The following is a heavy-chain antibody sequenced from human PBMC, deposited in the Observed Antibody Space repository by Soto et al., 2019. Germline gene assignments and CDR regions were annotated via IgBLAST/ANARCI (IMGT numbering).Heavy chain of an antibody. CDR3: ARVGYSSGWLPDY. Sequence: EVLLVESGGGLVKPGGSLRLSCAASGFTFSSYSMMWVRQAPGKGLEWVSLLSSSSSYIYFADSLKGRFTIPRDNAKNSLYLQMSSLRAEDTAVYYCARVGYSSGWLPDYWGQGTLVTVSA. CDR1: GFTFSSYS. J-gene: IGHJ4*02. CDR2: LSSSSSYI. D-gene: IGHD6-19*01. V-gene: IGHV3-21*01.